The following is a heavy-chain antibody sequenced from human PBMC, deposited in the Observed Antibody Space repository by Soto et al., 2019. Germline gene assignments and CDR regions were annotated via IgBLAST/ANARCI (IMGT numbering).Heavy chain of an antibody. Sequence: SETLSLTCAVYGGSFSGYYWSWIRQPPGKGLEWIGEINHSGSTNYNPSLKSRVTISVDTSKNQFSLKLSSVTAADTAVYYCARGGRITIFGVVIRYYGMDVWGQGTTVTVSS. CDR3: ARGGRITIFGVVIRYYGMDV. V-gene: IGHV4-34*01. D-gene: IGHD3-3*01. CDR2: INHSGST. J-gene: IGHJ6*02. CDR1: GGSFSGYY.